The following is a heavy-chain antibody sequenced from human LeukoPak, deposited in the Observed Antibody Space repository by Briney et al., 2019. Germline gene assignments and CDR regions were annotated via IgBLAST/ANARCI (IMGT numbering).Heavy chain of an antibody. D-gene: IGHD3-16*02. CDR2: IIPLFRTP. CDR1: GGAFSNYA. J-gene: IGHJ6*03. V-gene: IGHV1-69*05. CDR3: ARHIMITFGGVIVIPGYYYYYMDV. Sequence: SVMVSCKASGGAFSNYATSWVRQAPGQGLEWMGGIIPLFRTPNYAQKLQGRVTMTTDTSTSTAYMELRSLRSDDTAVYYCARHIMITFGGVIVIPGYYYYYMDVWGKGTTVTVSS.